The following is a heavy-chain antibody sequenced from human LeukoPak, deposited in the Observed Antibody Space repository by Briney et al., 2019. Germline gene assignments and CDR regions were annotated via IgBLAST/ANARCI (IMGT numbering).Heavy chain of an antibody. CDR1: GFTFSSYG. J-gene: IGHJ6*02. D-gene: IGHD3-3*01. V-gene: IGHV3-33*01. CDR3: ARAYYDFWSGYFGVKTYYYYGMDV. CDR2: IWYDGSNK. Sequence: GGSLRLSCVASGFTFSSYGMHWVRQAPGKGLEWVAVIWYDGSNKYYADSVKGRFTISRDNSKNTLYLQMNSLRAEDTAVYYCARAYYDFWSGYFGVKTYYYYGMDVWGQGTTVTVSS.